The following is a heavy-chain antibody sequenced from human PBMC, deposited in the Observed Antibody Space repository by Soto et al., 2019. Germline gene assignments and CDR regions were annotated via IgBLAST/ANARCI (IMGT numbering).Heavy chain of an antibody. CDR3: ARDGGMTTVTTNYYYGMDV. V-gene: IGHV3-30-3*01. CDR1: GFTFSSYA. D-gene: IGHD4-17*01. CDR2: ISYDGSNK. J-gene: IGHJ6*02. Sequence: QVQLVESGGGVVQPGRSLRLSCEASGFTFSSYAMHWVRQAPGKGLEWVAVISYDGSNKYYADSVKGRFTISRDNSKNTLYLQMNSLRAEDTAVYHCARDGGMTTVTTNYYYGMDVWGQGTTVTVSS.